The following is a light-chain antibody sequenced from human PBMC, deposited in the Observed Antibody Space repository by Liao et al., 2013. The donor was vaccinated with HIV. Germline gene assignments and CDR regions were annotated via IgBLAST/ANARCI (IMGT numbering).Light chain of an antibody. CDR1: KLGDKY. J-gene: IGLJ1*01. CDR2: YDR. V-gene: IGLV3-1*01. Sequence: SYELTQPPSVSVSPGQTASITCSGDKLGDKYACWYQQKPGQSPVLVMYYDRDRPSGIPERFSGSNSGNTATLTISRVEAGDEADYYCQVWDSNYDHPYVFGTGTKVTVL. CDR3: QVWDSNYDHPYV.